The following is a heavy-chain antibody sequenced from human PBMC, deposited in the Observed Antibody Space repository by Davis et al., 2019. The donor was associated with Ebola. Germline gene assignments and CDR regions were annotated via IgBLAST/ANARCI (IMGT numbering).Heavy chain of an antibody. Sequence: PSETLSLTCTVSGGSISSSSYHWGWIRQSPGKGLEWIGSIRSSGSTYYNPSLKSRVTISVDTSKNQFSLKLSSVTAADTAVYYCARDYGSGYDYWGQGTLVTVSS. CDR2: IRSSGST. CDR1: GGSISSSSYH. J-gene: IGHJ4*02. V-gene: IGHV4-39*07. D-gene: IGHD3-22*01. CDR3: ARDYGSGYDY.